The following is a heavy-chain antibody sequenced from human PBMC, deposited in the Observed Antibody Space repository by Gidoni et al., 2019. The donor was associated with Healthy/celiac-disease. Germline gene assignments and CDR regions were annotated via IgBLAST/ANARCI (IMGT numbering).Heavy chain of an antibody. CDR3: ARVDTGYSTY. Sequence: EGQLVESGGGLVQHGGSLRLSCAGSGFTFSSYSMNWVRQAPGKGLEWVSYISSSSSTIYYAASVKGRFTISSDNAKNSLYLQMNSLRDEDTAVYYCARVDTGYSTYWGQGTLVTVSS. J-gene: IGHJ1*01. V-gene: IGHV3-48*02. CDR2: ISSSSSTI. CDR1: GFTFSSYS. D-gene: IGHD6-13*01.